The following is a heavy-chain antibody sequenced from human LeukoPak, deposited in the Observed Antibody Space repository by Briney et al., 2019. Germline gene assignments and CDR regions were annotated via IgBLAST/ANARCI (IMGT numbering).Heavy chain of an antibody. V-gene: IGHV3-30*18. CDR2: ISYDGSNK. CDR3: AKEAYASGSYSYGMDV. Sequence: GGSLRLSCAASGFTFSNYGFPWVRQAPAKGLEWVAGISYDGSNKYYADSVKGRFTISRDNSKNTLYLQMNSLRPEDTAVYYCAKEAYASGSYSYGMDVWGQGTTVTVSS. J-gene: IGHJ6*02. CDR1: GFTFSNYG. D-gene: IGHD3-10*01.